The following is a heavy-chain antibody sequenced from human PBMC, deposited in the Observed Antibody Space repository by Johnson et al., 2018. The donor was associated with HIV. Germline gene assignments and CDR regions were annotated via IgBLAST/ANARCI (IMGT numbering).Heavy chain of an antibody. Sequence: QEQLVESGGGVVQPGGSLRLSCAASGFTFSSYGMHWVRQAPDKGLEWVAFIRYDESNKYYADSVKGRFTISSDNSKNTLYLQMNSLRAEDTAVYYCAKNSAACDIWGQGTMVTVSS. CDR3: AKNSAACDI. D-gene: IGHD3-10*01. J-gene: IGHJ3*02. V-gene: IGHV3-30*02. CDR1: GFTFSSYG. CDR2: IRYDESNK.